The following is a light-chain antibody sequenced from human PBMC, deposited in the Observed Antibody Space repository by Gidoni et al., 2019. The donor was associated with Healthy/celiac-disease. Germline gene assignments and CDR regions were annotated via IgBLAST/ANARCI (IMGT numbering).Light chain of an antibody. J-gene: IGLJ2*01. V-gene: IGLV1-40*01. CDR3: QSYDSSLSGYVV. CDR1: SSNIGAGYD. Sequence: QSALTQPPSVPGAPGPRVHTSCTGSSSNIGAGYDVHWYQQLPGTAPKLLIYGNSNRPSGVPDRFSGSKSGTSASLAITGLQAEDEADYYCQSYDSSLSGYVVFGGGTKLTVL. CDR2: GNS.